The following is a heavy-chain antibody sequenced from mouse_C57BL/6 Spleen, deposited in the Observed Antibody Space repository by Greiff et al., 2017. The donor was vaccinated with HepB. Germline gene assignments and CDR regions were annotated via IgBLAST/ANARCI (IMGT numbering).Heavy chain of an antibody. CDR3: ARVDGNLYAMDY. CDR2: IYPRSGNT. CDR1: GYTFTSYG. J-gene: IGHJ4*01. D-gene: IGHD2-1*01. Sequence: VKLVESGAELARPGASVKLSCKASGYTFTSYGISWVKQRTGQGLEWIGEIYPRSGNTYYNEKFKGKATLTADKSSSTAYMELRSLTSEDSAVYFCARVDGNLYAMDYWGQGTSVTVSS. V-gene: IGHV1-81*01.